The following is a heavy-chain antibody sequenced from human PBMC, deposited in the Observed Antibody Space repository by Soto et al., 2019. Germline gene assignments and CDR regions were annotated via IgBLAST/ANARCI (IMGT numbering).Heavy chain of an antibody. D-gene: IGHD3-3*01. Sequence: QVQLVQSGAEVKKPGSSVKVSCKASGGTFSSYTISWVRQAPGQGLEWMGRIIPILGIANYAQKFQGRVTITADKSTSTAYMELSSLRSEDTAVYYCVRDRGRDFWANWNAFDIWGQGTMVTVSS. V-gene: IGHV1-69*08. J-gene: IGHJ3*02. CDR1: GGTFSSYT. CDR3: VRDRGRDFWANWNAFDI. CDR2: IIPILGIA.